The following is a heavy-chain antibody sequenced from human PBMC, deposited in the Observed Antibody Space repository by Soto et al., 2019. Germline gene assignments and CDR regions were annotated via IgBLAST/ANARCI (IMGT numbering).Heavy chain of an antibody. Sequence: SETLSLTCTVSGGSISSSSYYWGWIRQPPGKGLEWIGSIYYSGSTYYNPSLKSRVTISVDTSKNQFSLKLSSVTAADTAVYYCARLGALGWELGVEMVWGNLILTDYWGQGTLLTVSS. CDR2: IYYSGST. V-gene: IGHV4-39*01. J-gene: IGHJ4*02. CDR1: GGSISSSSYY. D-gene: IGHD3-10*01. CDR3: ARLGALGWELGVEMVWGNLILTDY.